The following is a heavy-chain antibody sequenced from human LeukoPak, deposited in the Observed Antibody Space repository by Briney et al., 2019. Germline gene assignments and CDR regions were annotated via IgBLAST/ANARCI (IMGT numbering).Heavy chain of an antibody. CDR3: TRSHCSGGSCYSGGDI. J-gene: IGHJ3*02. CDR1: GFTFEDYG. Sequence: GGSLRLSCAASGFTFEDYGMSWVRHAPGKRLERGSYIRSSGSTIYYADSVKGRFTISRDNAKNSLYLQMNSLRAEDTAVYYCTRSHCSGGSCYSGGDIWGRGTVVTVSS. D-gene: IGHD2-15*01. CDR2: IRSSGSTI. V-gene: IGHV3-48*03.